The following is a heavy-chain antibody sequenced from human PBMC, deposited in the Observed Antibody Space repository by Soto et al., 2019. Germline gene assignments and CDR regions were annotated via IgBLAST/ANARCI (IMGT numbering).Heavy chain of an antibody. D-gene: IGHD1-26*01. J-gene: IGHJ4*02. CDR3: ARSGSYAPPLSDY. Sequence: GGSLRLSCAASGFTVSSNYMSWVRQAPGKGPEWVSVIYPGGSTYYADSVKGRFTISRDNSKNTVFLQMNTLRVEDTAVYYCARSGSYAPPLSDYWGRGTLVTVSS. CDR2: IYPGGST. CDR1: GFTVSSNY. V-gene: IGHV3-53*01.